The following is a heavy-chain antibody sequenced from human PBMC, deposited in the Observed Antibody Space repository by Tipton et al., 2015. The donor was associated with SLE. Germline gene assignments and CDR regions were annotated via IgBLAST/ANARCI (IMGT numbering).Heavy chain of an antibody. CDR2: ISSSGSTI. D-gene: IGHD1-26*01. Sequence: SLRLSCAASGFTFSSYSMNWVRQAPGKGLEWVSYISSSGSTIYYADSVKGRFTISRDNAKNSLYLQMNSLRAEDTAVYYCATQGEWELQDFDYWGQGPLVTVSS. V-gene: IGHV3-48*04. CDR3: ATQGEWELQDFDY. CDR1: GFTFSSYS. J-gene: IGHJ4*02.